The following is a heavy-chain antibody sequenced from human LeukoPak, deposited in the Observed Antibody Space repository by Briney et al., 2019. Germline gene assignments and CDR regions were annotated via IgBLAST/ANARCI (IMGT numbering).Heavy chain of an antibody. CDR3: ARSRLAARPDYFDY. D-gene: IGHD6-6*01. J-gene: IGHJ4*02. V-gene: IGHV1-69*13. Sequence: SVKVPCKASGGTFSSYAISWVRQAPGQGLEWMGGIIPIFGTANYAQKFQGRVTITADESTSTAYMELSSLRSEDTAVYYCARSRLAARPDYFDYWGQGTLVTVTS. CDR1: GGTFSSYA. CDR2: IIPIFGTA.